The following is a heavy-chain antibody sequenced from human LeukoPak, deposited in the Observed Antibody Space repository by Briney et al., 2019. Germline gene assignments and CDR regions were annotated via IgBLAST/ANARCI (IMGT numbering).Heavy chain of an antibody. CDR3: ARHRFWIGYYYFHY. CDR1: GGSISSTNDY. V-gene: IGHV4-39*01. J-gene: IGHJ4*02. D-gene: IGHD3-3*01. Sequence: SETLSLTCTVSGGSISSTNDYWGWIRQPPGKGLEWIGSISYSGSRYYNPSLKSRVTISVDTSKNQFSLKLSSMTAADTAVYYCARHRFWIGYYYFHYWGQGTLVTVSS. CDR2: ISYSGSR.